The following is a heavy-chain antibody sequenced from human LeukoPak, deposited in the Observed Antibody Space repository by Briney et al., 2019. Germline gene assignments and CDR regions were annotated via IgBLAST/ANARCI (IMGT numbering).Heavy chain of an antibody. CDR3: AREITHYYYYYMDV. CDR2: IYHSGST. Sequence: SETLSLTCTVSGYSISSGYYWGWIRQPPGKGLEWIGSIYHSGSTYYNPSLKSRVTISVDTSKNQFSLKLSSVTAADTAVYYCAREITHYYYYYMDVWGKGTTVTVSS. CDR1: GYSISSGYY. D-gene: IGHD3-16*01. V-gene: IGHV4-38-2*02. J-gene: IGHJ6*03.